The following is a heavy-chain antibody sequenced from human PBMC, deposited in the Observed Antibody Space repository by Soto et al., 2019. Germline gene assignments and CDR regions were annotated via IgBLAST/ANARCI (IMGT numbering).Heavy chain of an antibody. CDR3: ATNRDTMIIDY. D-gene: IGHD3-22*01. CDR1: GGTFSSYA. V-gene: IGHV1-69*13. CDR2: IIPIFGTA. J-gene: IGHJ4*02. Sequence: ASVKVSCKASGGTFSSYAISWVRQSPGQGLEWMGGIIPIFGTANYAQKFQGRVTITADESTSTAYMELSSLRSEDTAVYYCATNRDTMIIDYWGQGTLVTVSS.